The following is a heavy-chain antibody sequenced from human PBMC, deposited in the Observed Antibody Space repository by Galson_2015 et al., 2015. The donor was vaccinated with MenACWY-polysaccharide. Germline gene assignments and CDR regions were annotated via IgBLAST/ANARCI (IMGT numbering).Heavy chain of an antibody. J-gene: IGHJ4*02. V-gene: IGHV1-46*01. CDR3: ARGYQLLLGPPFDY. Sequence: SVKVSCKASGHTFTSDYMHWVRQAPGQGLEWMGIINPSDGTTTYSQNFQGRVTMTRDTSTNTVYMDLFSLRSEDTAVYHCARGYQLLLGPPFDYWGQGTPVTVSS. D-gene: IGHD1-26*01. CDR2: INPSDGTT. CDR1: GHTFTSDY.